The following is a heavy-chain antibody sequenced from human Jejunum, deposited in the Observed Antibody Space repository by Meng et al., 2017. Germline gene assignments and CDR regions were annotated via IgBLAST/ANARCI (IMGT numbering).Heavy chain of an antibody. V-gene: IGHV3-48*03. CDR3: ARSKGLSLQNSYDINGQPANAF. CDR2: ISSSGTTI. CDR1: GFTFSSYG. Sequence: GESLKISCAASGFTFSSYGMTWVRQAPGKGLEWVAYISSSGTTIYYTGSVQGRVSISRDNAQNSLYLQMNLLRAEATALYYCARSKGLSLQNSYDINGQPANAFWGQGTLVTVSS. J-gene: IGHJ4*02. D-gene: IGHD3-22*01.